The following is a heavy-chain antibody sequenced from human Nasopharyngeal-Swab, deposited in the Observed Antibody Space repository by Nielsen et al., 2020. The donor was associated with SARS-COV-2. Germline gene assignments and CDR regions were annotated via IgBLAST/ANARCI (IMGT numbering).Heavy chain of an antibody. D-gene: IGHD3-10*01. CDR1: GFTSSSYA. CDR3: AKDREATYYYGSGSFDY. CDR2: ISGSGGST. V-gene: IGHV3-23*01. J-gene: IGHJ4*02. Sequence: GESLKISCAASGFTSSSYAMSWVRQAPGKGLEWVSAISGSGGSTYYADSVKGRFTISRDNSKNTLYLQMNSLRAEDTAVYYCAKDREATYYYGSGSFDYWGQGTLVTVSP.